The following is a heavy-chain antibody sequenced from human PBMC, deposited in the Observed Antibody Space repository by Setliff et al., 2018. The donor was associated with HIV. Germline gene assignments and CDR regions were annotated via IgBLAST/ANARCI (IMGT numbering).Heavy chain of an antibody. Sequence: PGESLKISCAASGFTFSRYAMSWVRQAPGKGLAWVSGLSGSGVGTYYAGSVKGRFTISRDNSKNTLYLQMNSLRAEDTAVYYCAKAGDYYDRTTFDSWGQGTLVTVSS. CDR1: GFTFSRYA. V-gene: IGHV3-23*01. D-gene: IGHD3-22*01. CDR3: AKAGDYYDRTTFDS. CDR2: LSGSGVGT. J-gene: IGHJ4*02.